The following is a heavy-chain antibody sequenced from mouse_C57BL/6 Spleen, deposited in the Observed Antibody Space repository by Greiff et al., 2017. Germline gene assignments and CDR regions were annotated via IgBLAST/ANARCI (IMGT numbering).Heavy chain of an antibody. J-gene: IGHJ3*01. V-gene: IGHV6-3*01. CDR1: GFTFSNYW. D-gene: IGHD2-3*01. CDR3: TKDGYYLKRFAY. Sequence: EVKVEESGGGLVQPGGSMKLSCVASGFTFSNYWMNWVRQSPEKGLEWVAQIRLKSDNYATHYAESVKGRFTISRDDSKSSVYLQMNNLRAEDTGIYYCTKDGYYLKRFAYWGQGTLVTVSA. CDR2: IRLKSDNYAT.